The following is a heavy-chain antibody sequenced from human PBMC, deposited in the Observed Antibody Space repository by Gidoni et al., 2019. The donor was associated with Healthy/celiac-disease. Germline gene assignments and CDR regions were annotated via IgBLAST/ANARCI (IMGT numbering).Heavy chain of an antibody. Sequence: QVQLQESGPGLVKPSETLSLTCTVSGGSISSYYWSWIRQPPGKGLEWIGYIYYSGSTNYNPSLKSRVTISVDTSKNQFSLKLSSVTAADTAVYYCARRVPYFDYWGQGTLVTVSS. CDR3: ARRVPYFDY. CDR1: GGSISSYY. J-gene: IGHJ4*02. V-gene: IGHV4-59*08. CDR2: IYYSGST.